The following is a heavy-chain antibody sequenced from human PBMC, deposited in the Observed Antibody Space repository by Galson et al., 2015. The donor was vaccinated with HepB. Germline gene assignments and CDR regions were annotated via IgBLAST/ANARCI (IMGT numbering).Heavy chain of an antibody. V-gene: IGHV3-23*01. D-gene: IGHD2-2*01. CDR1: GFTFSSYA. J-gene: IGHJ4*02. CDR2: ISGSGGTT. Sequence: SLRLSCAASGFTFSSYAMSWARQAPGKGLEWVSAISGSGGTTYYADSVKGRFTISRDNSKNTLSLQMNSLRAEDTAVYYCAKERLVVVPTAKWGVFDYWGQGTLVTVSS. CDR3: AKERLVVVPTAKWGVFDY.